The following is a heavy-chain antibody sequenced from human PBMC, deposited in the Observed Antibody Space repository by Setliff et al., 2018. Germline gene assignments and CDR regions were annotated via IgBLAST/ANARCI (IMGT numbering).Heavy chain of an antibody. V-gene: IGHV3-48*01. D-gene: IGHD1-26*01. CDR1: GFTFSNHG. J-gene: IGHJ4*02. CDR2: ISGSGGTI. Sequence: GGSLRLSCAASGFTFSNHGMNWVRQAPGKGLEWVSYISGSGGTIYYANSVRGRFTISRDNSKNTLYLQMNSLRAEDTAVYYCCSGSYLFVYWGQGSLVTVSS. CDR3: CSGSYLFVY.